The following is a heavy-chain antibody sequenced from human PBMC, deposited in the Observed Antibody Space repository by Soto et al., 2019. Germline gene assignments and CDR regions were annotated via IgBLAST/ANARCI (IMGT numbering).Heavy chain of an antibody. D-gene: IGHD2-15*01. Sequence: EVQLVESGGGLVQPGRSLRLSCAASGFTFDDYAMHWVRQAPGKGLEWVSGISWNSGSIGYADSVKGRFTISRDNAKNSLYLQMNSLRAEDTALYYCAKDGDEWGWDYFDYWGQGTLVTVSS. J-gene: IGHJ4*02. CDR3: AKDGDEWGWDYFDY. CDR1: GFTFDDYA. V-gene: IGHV3-9*01. CDR2: ISWNSGSI.